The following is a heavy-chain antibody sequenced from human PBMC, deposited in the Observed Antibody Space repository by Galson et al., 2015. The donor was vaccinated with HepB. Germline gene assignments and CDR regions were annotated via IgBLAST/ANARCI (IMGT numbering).Heavy chain of an antibody. D-gene: IGHD6-6*01. V-gene: IGHV2-70*04. CDR2: IDWDDDE. J-gene: IGHJ4*02. CDR1: GFSLTTTKMR. CDR3: VRSRVSTRPFHFDY. Sequence: PALVKPTQTLTLTCTFSGFSLTTTKMRVSWIRQPPGKALEWLARIDWDDDEFYSASLETRLTISKDTSRNQVVLTMTNMDPVDTATYYCVRSRVSTRPFHFDYWGPGILVTVSS.